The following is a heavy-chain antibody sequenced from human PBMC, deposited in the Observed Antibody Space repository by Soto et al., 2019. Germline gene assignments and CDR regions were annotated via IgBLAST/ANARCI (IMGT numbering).Heavy chain of an antibody. D-gene: IGHD2-15*01. Sequence: SETLSLTCAVYCGSFRGYYWGWIRQPPGRGLEWIGEINHSGSTNYNPSLKSRVTISVDTSKNQFSLKLSSVTAADTAVYYCARGRFGAYGGNTRSSWYFDLWGRGTLVTVSS. CDR1: CGSFRGYY. V-gene: IGHV4-34*01. J-gene: IGHJ2*01. CDR3: ARGRFGAYGGNTRSSWYFDL. CDR2: INHSGST.